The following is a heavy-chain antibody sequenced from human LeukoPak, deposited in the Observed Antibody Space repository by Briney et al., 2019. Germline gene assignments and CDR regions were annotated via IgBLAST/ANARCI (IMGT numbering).Heavy chain of an antibody. CDR1: GGSVSSGSYY. V-gene: IGHV4-61*01. Sequence: SETLSLTCTVSGGSVSSGSYYWSWIRQPPGKGLEWIGYFYYSGSTNYNPSLKSRVTISVDTSKNQFSLKLSYVTAADTAVYYCARSRGGYKNGGFDYWGQGTLVAVSS. CDR3: ARSRGGYKNGGFDY. J-gene: IGHJ4*02. D-gene: IGHD5-24*01. CDR2: FYYSGST.